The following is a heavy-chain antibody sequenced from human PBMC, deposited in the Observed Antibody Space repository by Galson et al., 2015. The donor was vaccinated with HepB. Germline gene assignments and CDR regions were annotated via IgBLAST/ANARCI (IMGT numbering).Heavy chain of an antibody. CDR2: ISGSGGST. V-gene: IGHV3-23*01. J-gene: IGHJ4*02. CDR1: GFTFGDYA. D-gene: IGHD5-12*01. Sequence: SLRLSCAASGFTFGDYAMSWFRQAPGKGLEWVSAISGSGGSTYYADSVKGRFTISRDNSRNTLYLQMNSLRAEDTAVYYCAKGPPDIVATFFDYWGQGTLVTVSS. CDR3: AKGPPDIVATFFDY.